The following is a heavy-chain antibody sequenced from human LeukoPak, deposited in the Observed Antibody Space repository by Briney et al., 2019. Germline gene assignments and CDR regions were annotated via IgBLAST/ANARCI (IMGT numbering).Heavy chain of an antibody. CDR1: GFTFSSYA. V-gene: IGHV3-30-3*01. J-gene: IGHJ4*02. CDR2: ISYDGSNK. CDR3: ARGYYDILTGPPTDY. Sequence: PGRSLRLSCAASGFTFSSYAMHWVRQAPGKGLEWVAVISYDGSNKYYADSVKGRFTISRDNSKNTLYLQMNSLRAEDTAVYYCARGYYDILTGPPTDYRGQGTLVTVSS. D-gene: IGHD3-9*01.